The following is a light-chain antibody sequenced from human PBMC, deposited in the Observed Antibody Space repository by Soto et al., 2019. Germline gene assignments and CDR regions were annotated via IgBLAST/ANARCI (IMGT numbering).Light chain of an antibody. V-gene: IGLV2-11*01. CDR1: RSDVGGYNY. J-gene: IGLJ2*01. Sequence: QSALTQPRSVSGSPGQSVTISCTGSRSDVGGYNYVSWYQQHPGKAPKLMIYDVSKRPSGVPGRFSGSKSGNTASLTISGLQAEEEADYYCCSYGGGYTPLVLGGGTKLTV. CDR2: DVS. CDR3: CSYGGGYTPLV.